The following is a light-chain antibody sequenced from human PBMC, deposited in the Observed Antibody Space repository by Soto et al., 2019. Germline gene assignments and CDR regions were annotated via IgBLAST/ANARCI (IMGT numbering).Light chain of an antibody. CDR1: QSVRDRY. CDR2: DTS. Sequence: EIVLTQSPGTLSLSPGERATLACRASQSVRDRYLAWYQQKPGQAPSLLIYDTSTRATGVPDRFSGSGSGTDFALTISRVEPEDFAIYFSQQYGSSPETFGQGTTVQI. CDR3: QQYGSSPET. J-gene: IGKJ1*01. V-gene: IGKV3-20*01.